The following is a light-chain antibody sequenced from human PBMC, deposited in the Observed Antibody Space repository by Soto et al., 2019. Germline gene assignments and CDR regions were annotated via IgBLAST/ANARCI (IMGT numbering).Light chain of an antibody. V-gene: IGKV1-8*01. CDR3: QQYYSYPIT. J-gene: IGKJ5*01. CDR2: TTS. CDR1: EDVSDY. Sequence: AIRMTQSPSSFSASTGDRVTITCRASEDVSDYLAWYQQKPGKAPKVLIYTTSTLQSGVPTRFSGSGSGTDFTLTISRLQSEDFATYYCQQYYSYPITFGQGTQLEIK.